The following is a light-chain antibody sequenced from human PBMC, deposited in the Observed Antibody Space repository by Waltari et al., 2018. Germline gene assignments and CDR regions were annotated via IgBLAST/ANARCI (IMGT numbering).Light chain of an antibody. V-gene: IGLV4-69*01. Sequence: QLVLTQSPSASASLGASLRLTCTLSSGPSSNAIAWPQRQPEKGPRYLMKVNSDGSHSKGDEIPDRFSGSSSGAERYLTISSLQSEDEADYYCQTGGHGTWVFGGGTKLTVL. CDR2: VNSDGSH. CDR1: SGPSSNA. J-gene: IGLJ3*02. CDR3: QTGGHGTWV.